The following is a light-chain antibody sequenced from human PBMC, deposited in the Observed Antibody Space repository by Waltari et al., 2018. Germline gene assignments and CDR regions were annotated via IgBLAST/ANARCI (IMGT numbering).Light chain of an antibody. V-gene: IGKV3-11*01. Sequence: EVVLTQSPATLSLSPGERATLSCRASQSVSTFLAWYQQKPGQAPRLLIYHASNRAPGIPARFSGSGSGTDFTLTISTVEPEDFAVYYCRQRANWPPLTFGGGTKVEIK. CDR2: HAS. J-gene: IGKJ4*01. CDR1: QSVSTF. CDR3: RQRANWPPLT.